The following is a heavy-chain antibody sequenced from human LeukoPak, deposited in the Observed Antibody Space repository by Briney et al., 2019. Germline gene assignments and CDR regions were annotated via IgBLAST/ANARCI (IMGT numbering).Heavy chain of an antibody. CDR2: FDPEDGET. CDR3: ATAPWELNFDY. J-gene: IGHJ4*02. D-gene: IGHD1-26*01. CDR1: GYTFTSYY. Sequence: ASVKVSCKASGYTFTSYYMHWVRQAPGKGLEWMGGFDPEDGETIYAQKFQGRVTMTEDTSTDTAYMELSSLRSEDTAVYYCATAPWELNFDYWGQGTLVTVSS. V-gene: IGHV1-24*01.